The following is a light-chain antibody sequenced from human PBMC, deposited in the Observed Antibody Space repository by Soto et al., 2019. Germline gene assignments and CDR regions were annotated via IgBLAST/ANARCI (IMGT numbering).Light chain of an antibody. CDR1: QSVLYSSNNKNY. CDR2: WAS. Sequence: DIVMTQSPDSLAVSLGERATINCKSSQSVLYSSNNKNYLAWYQQKPGQPPKLLIYWASTRKSGVPDRCSGSGSGTDFTLTISSLQAEDVAVYYCQQYYSTLFTFGPGTKVDIK. J-gene: IGKJ3*01. CDR3: QQYYSTLFT. V-gene: IGKV4-1*01.